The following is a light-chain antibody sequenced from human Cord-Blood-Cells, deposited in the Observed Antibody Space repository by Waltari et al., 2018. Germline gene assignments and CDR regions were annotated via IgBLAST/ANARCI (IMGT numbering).Light chain of an antibody. V-gene: IGLV2-8*01. CDR1: SSDVGGYNY. J-gene: IGLJ2*01. Sequence: QSALTQPPSASWSPGQSVTISCTGTSSDVGGYNYVSWYQQHPGKAPKLMIYEVSKRPAGVPDRSSCSKSGNAASLTVSGLQAEDEADYYCSSYAGSNNLVFGGGTKLTVL. CDR3: SSYAGSNNLV. CDR2: EVS.